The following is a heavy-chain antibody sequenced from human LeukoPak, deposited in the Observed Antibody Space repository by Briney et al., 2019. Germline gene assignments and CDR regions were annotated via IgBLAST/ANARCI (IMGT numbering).Heavy chain of an antibody. CDR1: GYSFTSYW. CDR2: IYPGDSDT. J-gene: IGHJ4*02. Sequence: PGETLKISCKGSGYSFTSYWIGWVRQMPGKGLEWMGIIYPGDSDTRYSPSFQGQVTISADKSISTAYLQWSSLKASDTAMYYCARLTGYYDSSGYSYDYWGQGTLVTVSS. V-gene: IGHV5-51*01. D-gene: IGHD3-22*01. CDR3: ARLTGYYDSSGYSYDY.